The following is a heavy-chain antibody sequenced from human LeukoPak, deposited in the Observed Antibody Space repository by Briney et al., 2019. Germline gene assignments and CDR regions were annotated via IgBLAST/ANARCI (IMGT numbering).Heavy chain of an antibody. D-gene: IGHD6-13*01. CDR2: IRYDGSNK. Sequence: GGSLRLSCAASGFTFSSYGMHWVRQAPGKGLEWVAFIRYDGSNKYYADSVKGRFTISRDNSKNTLYLQMNSLRAEDTAVYYCAKDLDGAVQYSSSWYDMGYWGQGTLVTVSS. J-gene: IGHJ4*02. V-gene: IGHV3-30*02. CDR1: GFTFSSYG. CDR3: AKDLDGAVQYSSSWYDMGY.